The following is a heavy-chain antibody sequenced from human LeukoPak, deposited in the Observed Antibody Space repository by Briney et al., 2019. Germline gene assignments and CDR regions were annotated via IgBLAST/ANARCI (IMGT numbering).Heavy chain of an antibody. CDR3: AKRGVVIRVILVGFHKEAYYFDS. CDR1: GITLSNYG. CDR2: ISDSGGRT. V-gene: IGHV3-23*01. Sequence: GGSLRLSCAVSGITLSNYGMSWVRQAPGKGLEWDAGISDSGGRTNYADSVKGRFTISRDNPKNTLYLQMNSLRAEDTAVYFCAKRGVVIRVILVGFHKEAYYFDSWGQGVLVTVSS. D-gene: IGHD3-10*01. J-gene: IGHJ4*02.